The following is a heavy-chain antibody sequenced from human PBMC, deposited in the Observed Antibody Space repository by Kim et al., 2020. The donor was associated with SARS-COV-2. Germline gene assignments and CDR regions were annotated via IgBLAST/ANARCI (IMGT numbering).Heavy chain of an antibody. Sequence: YVDSGKGRFTIARDSSKSTVYLQMNNLRADDTAVYYCARDRAGRSMDYWGQGTLVTVSS. D-gene: IGHD6-6*01. J-gene: IGHJ4*02. CDR3: ARDRAGRSMDY. V-gene: IGHV3-33*01.